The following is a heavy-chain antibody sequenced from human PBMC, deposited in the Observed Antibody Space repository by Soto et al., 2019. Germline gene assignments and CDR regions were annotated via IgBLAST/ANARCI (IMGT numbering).Heavy chain of an antibody. CDR2: ISGTADTT. CDR1: GFTFSNFA. Sequence: GSLRLSCAASGFTFSNFAMNWVRQAPGKGLEWVSVISGTADTTYNADPVKGRFTISRDNSKNTVYLQMNSLRAEDTALYYCAKGYCSSTSCSFDYWGQGTLVTVSS. V-gene: IGHV3-23*01. D-gene: IGHD2-2*01. CDR3: AKGYCSSTSCSFDY. J-gene: IGHJ4*02.